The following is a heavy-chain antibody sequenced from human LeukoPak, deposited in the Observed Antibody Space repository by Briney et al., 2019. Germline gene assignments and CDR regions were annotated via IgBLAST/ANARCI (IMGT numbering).Heavy chain of an antibody. CDR3: ATDSWSGYYPRVHDAFDI. V-gene: IGHV1-24*01. Sequence: ASVKVSCKVSGYTLTELSMHWVRQAPGKGLEWMGGFDPEDGETIYAQKFQGRVTMTEDTSTDTAYMELSSLRSEDTAVYYCATDSWSGYYPRVHDAFDISGQGTMVTVSS. CDR1: GYTLTELS. CDR2: FDPEDGET. J-gene: IGHJ3*02. D-gene: IGHD3-3*01.